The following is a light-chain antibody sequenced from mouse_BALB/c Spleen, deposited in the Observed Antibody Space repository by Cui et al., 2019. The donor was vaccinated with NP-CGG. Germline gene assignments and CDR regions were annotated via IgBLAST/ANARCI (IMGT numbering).Light chain of an antibody. J-gene: IGLJ1*01. CDR1: TGAVTTTNY. Sequence: QAVVAQEYALTTSPGEAVTFTCRSSTGAVTTTNYANWVQEKPDHFFTGLIGGTNNRAPGVPARFSGSLIGDKAALTITGAQTEDEAIYFCALWYSNHWVFGGGTKLTVV. CDR2: GTN. V-gene: IGLV1*01. CDR3: ALWYSNHWV.